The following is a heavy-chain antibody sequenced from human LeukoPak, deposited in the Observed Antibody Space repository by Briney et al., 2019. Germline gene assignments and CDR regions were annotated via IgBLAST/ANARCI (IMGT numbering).Heavy chain of an antibody. J-gene: IGHJ3*02. Sequence: PGGSXXLSCAASGFIFSYHDMHWVRQAPGKGLEFVSSIGAAGAHTFYADSVKGRFTISRDNFQSTMYLQMDGLRPEDSAVYYCARELGGTKTGGFDIWGQGTVVTVSS. CDR3: ARELGGTKTGGFDI. CDR1: GFIFSYHD. V-gene: IGHV3-64*02. D-gene: IGHD1-14*01. CDR2: IGAAGAHT.